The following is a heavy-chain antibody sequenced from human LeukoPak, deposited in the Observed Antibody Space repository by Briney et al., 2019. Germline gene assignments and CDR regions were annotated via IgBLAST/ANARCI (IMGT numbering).Heavy chain of an antibody. Sequence: ASVKVSFKASGYTFTSYYMHWVRQAPGQGREWMGMINPSGGSTSYAQKFQGRVTMTKDTSSRTAYMELTRLTSDDTAVYYCARGGVPGQQLDYWGPGTLVTVSS. V-gene: IGHV1-46*01. CDR2: INPSGGST. J-gene: IGHJ4*02. CDR3: ARGGVPGQQLDY. D-gene: IGHD6-13*01. CDR1: GYTFTSYY.